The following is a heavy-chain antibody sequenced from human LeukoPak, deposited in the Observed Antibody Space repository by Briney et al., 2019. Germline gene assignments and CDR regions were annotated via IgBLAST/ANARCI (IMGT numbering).Heavy chain of an antibody. V-gene: IGHV4-4*07. CDR3: AREWGTRYYDIPRGFDP. CDR2: IYTSGST. D-gene: IGHD3-9*01. J-gene: IGHJ5*02. Sequence: KASETLPLTCTVSGGSISSYYWSWIRQPAGKGLEWIGRIYTSGSTNYNPSLKSRVTMSVDTSKNQFSLKLSSVTAADTAVYYCAREWGTRYYDIPRGFDPWGQGTLVTVSS. CDR1: GGSISSYY.